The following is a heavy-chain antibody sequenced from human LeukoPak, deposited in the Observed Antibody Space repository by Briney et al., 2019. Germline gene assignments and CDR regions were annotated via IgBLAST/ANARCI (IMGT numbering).Heavy chain of an antibody. Sequence: SETLSLTCTVSGGSISSYYWSWIRQPPGKGLEWIGYIYYSGSTNYNPSLKSRVTISVDTSKNQFSLKLSSVTAADTAVYYCARSYYYYYYMDVWGKGTTVTISS. J-gene: IGHJ6*03. V-gene: IGHV4-59*01. CDR2: IYYSGST. CDR3: ARSYYYYYYMDV. CDR1: GGSISSYY.